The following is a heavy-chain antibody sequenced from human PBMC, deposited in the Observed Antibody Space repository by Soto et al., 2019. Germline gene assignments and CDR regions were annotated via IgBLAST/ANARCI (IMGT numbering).Heavy chain of an antibody. CDR1: GGSISSYY. CDR2: IYYSGST. CDR3: ARHPYSSSPHFDY. Sequence: SETLSLTCTVSGGSISSYYWSWIRQPPGKGLEWIGYIYYSGSTNYNPSLKSRVTISVDTSKNQFSLKLSSVTAADTAVYYCARHPYSSSPHFDYWCQGTLVTVSS. V-gene: IGHV4-59*08. J-gene: IGHJ4*02. D-gene: IGHD6-6*01.